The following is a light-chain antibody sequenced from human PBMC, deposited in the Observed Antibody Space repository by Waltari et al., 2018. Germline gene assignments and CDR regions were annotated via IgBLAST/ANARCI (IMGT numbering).Light chain of an antibody. Sequence: SYELTQPPSVSVSPGQTARVTCSGDALPKQYAYWYQQKPVQAPLLVIYKDSGRPSGIPGRFAGSSSGTTVTLTISGVKAEDEADYYCQSADSSGTYWLFGGGTTLTVL. J-gene: IGLJ3*02. CDR2: KDS. V-gene: IGLV3-25*03. CDR3: QSADSSGTYWL. CDR1: ALPKQY.